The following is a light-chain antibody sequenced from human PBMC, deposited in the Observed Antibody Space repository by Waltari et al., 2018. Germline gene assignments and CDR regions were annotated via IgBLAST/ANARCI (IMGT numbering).Light chain of an antibody. CDR1: SGSHSTTSY. CDR3: LLYMGGGIWV. V-gene: IGLV8-61*01. Sequence: QTVVTQEPSLSVSPGGTVTHTCALSSGSHSTTSYARWYQQTPGQAPRTLIYKSNTRSSGVPDRFSGSIFGNKAALTITGAQADDESDYYCLLYMGGGIWVFGGGTKLTVI. CDR2: KSN. J-gene: IGLJ3*02.